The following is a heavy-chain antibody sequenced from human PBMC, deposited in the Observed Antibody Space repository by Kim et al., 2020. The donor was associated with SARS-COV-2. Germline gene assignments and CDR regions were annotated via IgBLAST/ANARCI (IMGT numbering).Heavy chain of an antibody. Sequence: GGSLRLSCVVSGFSISRSGMHWVRQAPGKGLEWVAVISHDGKTEFYADSVKGRFTISRDTSKNTVHLQMDSLRPEDTAVYHCANQGGIGWLLEGLYYFDYLGQGTLVTVS. J-gene: IGHJ4*02. CDR1: GFSISRSG. CDR3: ANQGGIGWLLEGLYYFDY. D-gene: IGHD3-10*01. V-gene: IGHV3-30*18. CDR2: ISHDGKTE.